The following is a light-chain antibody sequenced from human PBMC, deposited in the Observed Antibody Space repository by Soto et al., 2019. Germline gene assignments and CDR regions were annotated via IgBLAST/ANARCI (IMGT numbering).Light chain of an antibody. J-gene: IGKJ2*01. V-gene: IGKV1-5*03. Sequence: DIQMTQSPSTLSASVGDRVTITCRASQSVTSWLAWYQQKPGKAPNLLIYKASSLQSGVPSRFSGSGSGTEYTLTISSLQPDDFATYYCQQYNSYQYSFGQGTKVEIK. CDR1: QSVTSW. CDR3: QQYNSYQYS. CDR2: KAS.